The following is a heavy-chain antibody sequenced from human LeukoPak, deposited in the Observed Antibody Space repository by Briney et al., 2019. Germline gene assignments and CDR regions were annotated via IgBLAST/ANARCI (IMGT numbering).Heavy chain of an antibody. V-gene: IGHV4-59*01. D-gene: IGHD2-15*01. Sequence: SETLSLTCTVSGGSISSYYWSWIRQPPGKGLEWIGYIYYSGSTNYSPSLKSRVTISVDTSKNQFSLKLSSVTAADTAVYYCARASGYCSGGSCYYESYYYYYYMDVWGKGTTVTVSS. J-gene: IGHJ6*03. CDR2: IYYSGST. CDR1: GGSISSYY. CDR3: ARASGYCSGGSCYYESYYYYYYMDV.